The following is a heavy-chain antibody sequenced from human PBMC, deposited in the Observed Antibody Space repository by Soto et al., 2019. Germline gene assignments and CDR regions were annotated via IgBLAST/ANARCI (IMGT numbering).Heavy chain of an antibody. J-gene: IGHJ6*03. CDR2: IYYSGST. V-gene: IGHV4-59*01. Sequence: SETLSVTCTVAGGSISSYYWSWIRQNPGKGLEWIGYIYYSGSTNYNPSLKSRVTISVDTSKNQFSLKLSSVTAADTAVYYCARGPSSTQRDYYYYYMDVWGKGTTVTVSS. CDR3: ARGPSSTQRDYYYYYMDV. CDR1: GGSISSYY. D-gene: IGHD6-13*01.